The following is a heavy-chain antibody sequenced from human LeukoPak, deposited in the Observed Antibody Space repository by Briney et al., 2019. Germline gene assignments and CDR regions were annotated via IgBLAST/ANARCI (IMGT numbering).Heavy chain of an antibody. Sequence: SETLSLTCTVSGGSISRYYWNWIRQPPGKGLEWIGYISYSGSTNYNPSLKSRVTISVDTSKNQFSLKLSSVTAADTAVYYCARAGWLQRSFDCWGQGTLVTVSS. CDR2: ISYSGST. J-gene: IGHJ4*02. CDR1: GGSISRYY. V-gene: IGHV4-59*08. D-gene: IGHD5-24*01. CDR3: ARAGWLQRSFDC.